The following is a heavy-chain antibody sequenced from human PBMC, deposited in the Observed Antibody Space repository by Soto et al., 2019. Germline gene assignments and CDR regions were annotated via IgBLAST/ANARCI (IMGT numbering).Heavy chain of an antibody. CDR3: ARHYSAMGV. V-gene: IGHV3-53*02. CDR1: GFTVSSDS. CDR2: IYSDNNT. Sequence: EVQLVETGGDLIQPGGSLRLSCAASGFTVSSDSMTWVRQAPGKGLEWISIIYSDNNTDYADSVKGRFSISRDTSKNILYLQMNSRRAEDTAEYYCARHYSAMGVWGQGTTVTGSS. J-gene: IGHJ6*02.